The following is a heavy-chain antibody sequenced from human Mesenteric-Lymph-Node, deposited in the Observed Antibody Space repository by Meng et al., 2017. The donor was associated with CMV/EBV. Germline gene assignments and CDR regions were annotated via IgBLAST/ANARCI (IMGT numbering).Heavy chain of an antibody. CDR2: TYYRSKWYN. V-gene: IGHV6-1*01. D-gene: IGHD2-2*02. Sequence: NSAAWNWIRQSPSGGLEWLGRTYYRSKWYNDYAVSVKSRIIIDPDTSKNQFSLQLNSVTAEDTAVYYCARAGVCTSTTCYTYYFDSWGQGTLVTVSS. CDR1: NSAA. J-gene: IGHJ4*02. CDR3: ARAGVCTSTTCYTYYFDS.